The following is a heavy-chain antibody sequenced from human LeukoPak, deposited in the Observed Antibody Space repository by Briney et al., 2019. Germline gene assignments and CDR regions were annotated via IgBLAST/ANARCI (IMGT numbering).Heavy chain of an antibody. CDR3: AKDRAQLERRGVPFNY. Sequence: GGSLRLSCAASGFTFSSYGMHWVRQAPGKGLEWVAFIRYDGSNKYYADSVKGRFTISRDNSKNTLYLQMNSLRAEDTAVYYCAKDRAQLERRGVPFNYWGQGTLVTVSS. D-gene: IGHD1-1*01. CDR1: GFTFSSYG. J-gene: IGHJ4*02. CDR2: IRYDGSNK. V-gene: IGHV3-30*02.